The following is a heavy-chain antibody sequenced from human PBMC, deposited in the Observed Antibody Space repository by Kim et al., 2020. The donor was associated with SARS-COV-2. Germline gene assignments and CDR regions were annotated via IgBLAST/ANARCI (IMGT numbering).Heavy chain of an antibody. D-gene: IGHD2-2*02. Sequence: ASVKVSCKASGYTFTSYYMHWVRQAPGQGLEWMGIINPSGGSTSYAQKFQGRVTMTRDTSTSTVYMELSSLRSEDTAVYYCARGLREYCSSTSCYIYYYGMDVWGQGTTVTVSS. CDR3: ARGLREYCSSTSCYIYYYGMDV. V-gene: IGHV1-46*01. CDR2: INPSGGST. CDR1: GYTFTSYY. J-gene: IGHJ6*02.